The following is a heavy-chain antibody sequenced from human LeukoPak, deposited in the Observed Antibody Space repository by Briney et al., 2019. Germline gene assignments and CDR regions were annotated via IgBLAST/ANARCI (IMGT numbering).Heavy chain of an antibody. J-gene: IGHJ6*03. CDR2: ISSSSSYI. CDR1: GFTFSSYS. CDR3: ARVRAFVLMVSSYYMDV. D-gene: IGHD2-8*01. V-gene: IGHV3-21*01. Sequence: PGGSLRLSCAASGFTFSSYSMNWVRQAPGKGLEWVSSISSSSSYIYYADSVKGRFTISRDNAKNSLYLQMNSLRAEDTAVYCARVRAFVLMVSSYYMDVWGKGTTVTVSS.